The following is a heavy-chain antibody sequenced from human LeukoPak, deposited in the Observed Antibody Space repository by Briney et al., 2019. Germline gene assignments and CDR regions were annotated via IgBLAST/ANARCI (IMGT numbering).Heavy chain of an antibody. CDR3: ARDSGWYEGPLHYYYMDV. V-gene: IGHV3-48*01. Sequence: GGSLRLSCAASGFTFSIYSMNWVRQAPGKGLEWVSYISSSSSTIYYADSVKGRFTISRDNAKNSLYLQMNSLRAEDTAVYYCARDSGWYEGPLHYYYMDVWGKGTTVTVSS. J-gene: IGHJ6*03. D-gene: IGHD6-19*01. CDR2: ISSSSSTI. CDR1: GFTFSIYS.